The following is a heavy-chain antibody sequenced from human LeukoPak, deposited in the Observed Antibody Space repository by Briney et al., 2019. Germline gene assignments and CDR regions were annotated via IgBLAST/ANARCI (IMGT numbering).Heavy chain of an antibody. D-gene: IGHD2-15*01. V-gene: IGHV3-20*04. Sequence: GGSLRLSCAASGFTFDDYGMSWVRQAPGKGLEWVSGINWNGGSTGYADSVKGRFTISGDNAKNSLYLQMNSLRAEDTALYYCARQKQRDCSGGSCSYYYYYYMDVWGKGTTVTVSS. J-gene: IGHJ6*03. CDR2: INWNGGST. CDR1: GFTFDDYG. CDR3: ARQKQRDCSGGSCSYYYYYYMDV.